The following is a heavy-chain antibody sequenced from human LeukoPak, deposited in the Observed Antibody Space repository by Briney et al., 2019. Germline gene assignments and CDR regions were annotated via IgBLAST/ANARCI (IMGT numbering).Heavy chain of an antibody. J-gene: IGHJ1*01. CDR3: ARDYDSSGYYSFQH. CDR2: INGDGSSI. CDR1: GFTFSRYW. D-gene: IGHD3-22*01. Sequence: PGGPLRLSCAASGFTFSRYWMHWVRQAPGRGLVWVSRINGDGSSIRYADSVKGRFTNSRDNAKNTLYLQMNSLRAEDTAVYYCARDYDSSGYYSFQHWGQGTLVTVSS. V-gene: IGHV3-74*01.